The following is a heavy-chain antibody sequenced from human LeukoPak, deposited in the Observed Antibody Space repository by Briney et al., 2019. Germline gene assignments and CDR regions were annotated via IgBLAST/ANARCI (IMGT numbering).Heavy chain of an antibody. J-gene: IGHJ5*02. CDR1: GASITTYS. D-gene: IGHD3-10*01. CDR3: ARVRREQYYRSGSHHPWFDP. CDR2: VYYSGST. V-gene: IGHV4-59*01. Sequence: SETLSLTCTVSGASITTYSWSWIRQPPGRGLDWIAYVYYSGSTTYNPSLKSRVTISVDTSKNQFSLNLSSVTAADTAVYYCARVRREQYYRSGSHHPWFDPWGQGTLVTVSS.